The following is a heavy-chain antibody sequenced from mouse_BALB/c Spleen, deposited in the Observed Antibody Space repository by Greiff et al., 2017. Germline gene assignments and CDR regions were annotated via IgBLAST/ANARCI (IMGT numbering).Heavy chain of an antibody. CDR1: GYTFTSYW. J-gene: IGHJ2*01. CDR3: ARLGMGCNYFDY. CDR2: INPSNGRT. V-gene: IGHV1S81*02. Sequence: VQLQQSGAELVKPGASVKLSCKASGYTFTSYWMHWVKQRPGQGLEWIGEINPSNGRTNYNEKFKSKATLTVDKSSSTAYMQLSSLTSEDSAVYYCARLGMGCNYFDYWGQGTTLTVSS.